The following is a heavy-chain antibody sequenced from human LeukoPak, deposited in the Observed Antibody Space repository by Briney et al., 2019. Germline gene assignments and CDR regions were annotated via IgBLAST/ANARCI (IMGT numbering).Heavy chain of an antibody. Sequence: GGSLRLSCAASGFTFSNYGMNWVRQAPGKGLEWVSGISGSGGSTYSADSVKGRFTISRDNAKNSLYLQLNSLRAEDTAVYYCARAVLGTPGAFDIWGQGTMVTVSS. CDR1: GFTFSNYG. CDR3: ARAVLGTPGAFDI. CDR2: ISGSGGST. D-gene: IGHD7-27*01. V-gene: IGHV3-23*01. J-gene: IGHJ3*02.